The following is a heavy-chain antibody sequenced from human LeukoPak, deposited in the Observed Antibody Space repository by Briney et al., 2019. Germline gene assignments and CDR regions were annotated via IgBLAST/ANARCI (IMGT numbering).Heavy chain of an antibody. CDR2: IIPILGIA. Sequence: SVKVSCKASGGTFSSYAISWVRQAPGQGLEWMGRIIPILGIANYAQKFQGRVTITADKSTSTAYMELSSLRSEDTAVYYCATSLDTAMSDFDYWGQGTLVAVSS. V-gene: IGHV1-69*04. D-gene: IGHD5-18*01. CDR3: ATSLDTAMSDFDY. CDR1: GGTFSSYA. J-gene: IGHJ4*02.